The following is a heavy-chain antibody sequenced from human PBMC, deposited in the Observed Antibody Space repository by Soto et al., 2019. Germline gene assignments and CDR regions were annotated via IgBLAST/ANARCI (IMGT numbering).Heavy chain of an antibody. CDR2: ISYDGSNK. CDR3: ARSGDTVVVPAAIRPDYYYYSMDV. J-gene: IGHJ6*02. Sequence: QVQLVESGGGVVQPGRSLRLSCAASGFTFSSYAMHWVRQAPGKGLEWVAVISYDGSNKYYADSVKGRFTISRDNSKNTLYLQMNILSAEDTAVYYCARSGDTVVVPAAIRPDYYYYSMDVWGQGTTVTVSS. V-gene: IGHV3-30-3*01. D-gene: IGHD2-2*02. CDR1: GFTFSSYA.